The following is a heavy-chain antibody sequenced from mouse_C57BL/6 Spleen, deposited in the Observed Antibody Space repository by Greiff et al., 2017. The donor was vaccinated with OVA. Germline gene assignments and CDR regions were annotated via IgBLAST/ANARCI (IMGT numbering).Heavy chain of an antibody. CDR1: GYTFTDYY. V-gene: IGHV1-77*01. CDR3: ARGGFYYGSSSYAMDY. J-gene: IGHJ4*01. CDR2: IGPGSGST. D-gene: IGHD1-1*01. Sequence: VQLQQSGAELVKPGASVKISCKASGYTFTDYYINWVKQRPGQGLEWIGKIGPGSGSTYYNEKFKGKATLTADKSSSTAYMQLSSLTSEDSSVYFCARGGFYYGSSSYAMDYWGQGTSVTVSS.